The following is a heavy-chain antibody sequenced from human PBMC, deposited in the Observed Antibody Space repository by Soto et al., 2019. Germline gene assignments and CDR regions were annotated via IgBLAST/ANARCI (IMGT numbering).Heavy chain of an antibody. Sequence: EVQLVESGGDLVQPGGSLRLSCAASGFTFSNYWMAWVRQAPGKGLEWVASIKHDGREKYYVDSVKGRFTVSRDNAKNSLSLQMNSLTAEDMAVYYCTRPLGWRDAFDVGGQGTMVTVSS. V-gene: IGHV3-7*01. CDR2: IKHDGREK. D-gene: IGHD6-19*01. CDR1: GFTFSNYW. CDR3: TRPLGWRDAFDV. J-gene: IGHJ3*01.